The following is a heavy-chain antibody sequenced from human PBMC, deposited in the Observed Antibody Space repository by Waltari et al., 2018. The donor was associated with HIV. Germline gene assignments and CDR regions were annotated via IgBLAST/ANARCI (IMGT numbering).Heavy chain of an antibody. J-gene: IGHJ6*02. CDR1: GYTFTSYR. V-gene: IGHV1-3*01. Sequence: QVQLVQSGAEVKKPGASVKVSCKAPGYTFTSYRMHWVRQAPGRRFEWMGWNNAGNGNTKYSQKMQGRVTITRDTSASTAYMELTSLRSEDTAVYYCAREKNIPEKYHGMDVWGQGTTVTVSS. CDR2: NNAGNGNT. CDR3: AREKNIPEKYHGMDV.